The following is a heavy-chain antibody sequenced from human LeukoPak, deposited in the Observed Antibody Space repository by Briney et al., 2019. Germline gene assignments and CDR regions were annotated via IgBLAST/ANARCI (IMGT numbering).Heavy chain of an antibody. D-gene: IGHD5-18*01. CDR3: ARGVGDVDTAMVGWFDP. J-gene: IGHJ5*02. CDR1: GGSISSYY. Sequence: PETLSLTCTVSGGSISSYYWSWIRQPAGKGLEWIGRIYTSGSTNYNPSLKSRVTMSVDTSKNQFSLKLSSVTAADTAVYYCARGVGDVDTAMVGWFDPWGQGTLVTVSS. V-gene: IGHV4-4*07. CDR2: IYTSGST.